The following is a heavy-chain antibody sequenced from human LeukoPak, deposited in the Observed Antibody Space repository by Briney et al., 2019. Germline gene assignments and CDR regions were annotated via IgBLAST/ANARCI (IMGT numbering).Heavy chain of an antibody. J-gene: IGHJ4*02. CDR2: ISYDGSNK. D-gene: IGHD2-2*01. V-gene: IGHV3-30*07. Sequence: GRSLRLSCAASGFTFSSYAMHWVRQAPGKGLEWVAVISYDGSNKYYADSVKGRFTISRDNSKNTLYLQMNSLRAEDTAVFYCATTSAMSCSSSSCYSDYWGQGTLVTVSS. CDR1: GFTFSSYA. CDR3: ATTSAMSCSSSSCYSDY.